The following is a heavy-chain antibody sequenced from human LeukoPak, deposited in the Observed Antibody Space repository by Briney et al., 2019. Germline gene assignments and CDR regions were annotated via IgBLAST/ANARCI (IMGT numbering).Heavy chain of an antibody. Sequence: SETLSLTCTVSGGSISSGGYYWSWIRQHPGKGLEWIGYIYYSGSTYYNPSLKSRLTISVDTSKNQFSLKLRPVTAADTAVSYCARGRHDITMIVVVMTSVSYYLDVWGKGTTVTVS. D-gene: IGHD3-22*01. J-gene: IGHJ6*03. CDR2: IYYSGST. V-gene: IGHV4-31*03. CDR3: ARGRHDITMIVVVMTSVSYYLDV. CDR1: GGSISSGGYY.